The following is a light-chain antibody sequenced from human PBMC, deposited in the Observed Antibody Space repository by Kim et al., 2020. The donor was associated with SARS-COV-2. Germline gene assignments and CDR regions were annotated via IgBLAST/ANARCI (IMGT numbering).Light chain of an antibody. CDR1: QSVSIY. CDR3: QQYYNGLT. Sequence: DIVMTQSPATLSVSPGETATLSCRASQSVSIYLAWYQQKAGQAPRLLMYGASGRAPGIPARFSGSGSGKEFSLTITSLQSEDSAVYFCQQYYNGLTFGGGTKVDIK. V-gene: IGKV3-15*01. CDR2: GAS. J-gene: IGKJ4*01.